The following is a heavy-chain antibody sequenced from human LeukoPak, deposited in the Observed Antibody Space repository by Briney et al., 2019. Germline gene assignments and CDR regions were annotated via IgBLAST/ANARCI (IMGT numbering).Heavy chain of an antibody. J-gene: IGHJ4*02. D-gene: IGHD6-6*01. CDR2: IKSKTDGGTT. CDR3: TTDESSDV. Sequence: GGSLRLSCAASGFTFSRYWMHWVRQAPGKGLEWGGRIKSKTDGGTTDYAAPVKGRFTISRDDSKNTLYLQMNSLKTEDTAVYYCTTDESSDVWGQGTLVTVSS. V-gene: IGHV3-15*01. CDR1: GFTFSRYW.